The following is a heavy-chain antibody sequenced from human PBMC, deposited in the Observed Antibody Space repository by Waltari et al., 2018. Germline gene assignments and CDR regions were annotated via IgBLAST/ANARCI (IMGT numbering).Heavy chain of an antibody. J-gene: IGHJ6*02. Sequence: QVQLVESGGGVVQPGRSLRLSCAASRFSLTTYGMHWVRRAPGKGLELGVFISSDGSYEYYPDAVKGRFTISRDNSKTTVFLQMNSLRDEDTAVYYCATRDILGGSQNYYYYGMDVWGQGTRVTVSS. CDR2: ISSDGSYE. D-gene: IGHD1-26*01. V-gene: IGHV3-30*03. CDR1: RFSLTTYG. CDR3: ATRDILGGSQNYYYYGMDV.